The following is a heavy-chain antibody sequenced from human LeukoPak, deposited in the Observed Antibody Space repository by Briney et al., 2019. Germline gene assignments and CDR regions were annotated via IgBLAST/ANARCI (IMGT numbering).Heavy chain of an antibody. CDR3: ARSYGDYITGAYAFDV. D-gene: IGHD4-17*01. V-gene: IGHV4-59*08. CDR2: IYYSGST. CDR1: GGSISNYY. J-gene: IGHJ3*01. Sequence: TPSETLSLTCTVSGGSISNYYWSWIRQPPEKGLEWIGYIYYSGSTNYNPSLKSRLTISVDTSKNQFSLKLSSVTAADTAVYYCARSYGDYITGAYAFDVWGQGTMVTVSS.